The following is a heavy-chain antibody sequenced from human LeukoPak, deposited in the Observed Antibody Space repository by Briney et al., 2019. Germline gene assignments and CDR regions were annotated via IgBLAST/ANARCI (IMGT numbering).Heavy chain of an antibody. CDR1: GFTFSSYN. D-gene: IGHD5-18*01. CDR2: ISSSSSYI. CDR3: ARGLPKPFSGYSYGPPDN. J-gene: IGHJ4*02. Sequence: PGGSLRLSCAASGFTFSSYNMNWVRQAPGKGLEWVSSISSSSSYIYYADSVKGRFTISRDNAKNSLYLQMNSLRAEDTAVYYCARGLPKPFSGYSYGPPDNWGQGTLVTVSS. V-gene: IGHV3-21*01.